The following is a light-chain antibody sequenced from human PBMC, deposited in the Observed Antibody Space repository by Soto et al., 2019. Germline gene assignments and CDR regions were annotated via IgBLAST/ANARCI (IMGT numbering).Light chain of an antibody. CDR2: SKR. V-gene: IGLV1-44*01. CDR3: PAVDDILSCTYV. Sequence: QTVLTQPPAASGTPGQRGTISCSGSSSNSGSNTVSWYQQLPGAAPELLIYSKRQRPSGVPDRFSSSKCSTSSSLSISGLQSDDDADYYCPAVDDILSCTYVFGTWTKVTVL. CDR1: SSNSGSNT. J-gene: IGLJ1*01.